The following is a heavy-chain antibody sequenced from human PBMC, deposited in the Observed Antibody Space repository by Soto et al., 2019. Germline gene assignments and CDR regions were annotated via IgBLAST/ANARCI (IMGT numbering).Heavy chain of an antibody. D-gene: IGHD1-26*01. Sequence: SETLSLTCTVSGGSISSYYWSWIRQPPGKGLEWIGYIYYSGSTNYNPSLKSRVSISVDTSKNQFSLKLSSVTAADTAVYYCARVSIVGATGLDYWGQGTLVTVSS. CDR3: ARVSIVGATGLDY. CDR1: GGSISSYY. CDR2: IYYSGST. V-gene: IGHV4-59*01. J-gene: IGHJ4*02.